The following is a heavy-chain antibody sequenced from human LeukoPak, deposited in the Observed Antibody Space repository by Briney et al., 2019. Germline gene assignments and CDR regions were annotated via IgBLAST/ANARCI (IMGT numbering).Heavy chain of an antibody. D-gene: IGHD2-15*01. CDR3: AKDLLSIGGSILWFDC. Sequence: KTGGSLRLSCSASGFTFTSYAMSWVRQAPGKGLEWVSVIGRSDGSTYYADSVKGRFTISRDNSKNTLYLQMNSLRAEDTAVYYCAKDLLSIGGSILWFDCWGQGTLVTVSS. V-gene: IGHV3-23*01. CDR1: GFTFTSYA. J-gene: IGHJ4*02. CDR2: IGRSDGST.